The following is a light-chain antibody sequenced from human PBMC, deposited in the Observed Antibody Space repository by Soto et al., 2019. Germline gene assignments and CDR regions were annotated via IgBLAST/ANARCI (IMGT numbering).Light chain of an antibody. J-gene: IGKJ4*01. CDR1: QSISSN. V-gene: IGKV3-15*01. CDR3: QQYNNWPRAT. CDR2: RTS. Sequence: DIVMTQSPDSLAVSLGERATLSCRASQSISSNLAWYQQKPGQAPRLLMFRTSSRATGFPARFSGSGSGTEFNLIISSLQSEDFGVYYCQQYNNWPRATFGGGTKVDIK.